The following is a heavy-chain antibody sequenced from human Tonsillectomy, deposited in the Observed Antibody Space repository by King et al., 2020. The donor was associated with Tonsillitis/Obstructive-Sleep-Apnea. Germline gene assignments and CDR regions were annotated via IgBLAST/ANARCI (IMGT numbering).Heavy chain of an antibody. V-gene: IGHV5-51*01. Sequence: VQLVESGADVKKPGESLKISCKGSGYSFTSYWIGWVRQMPGKGLEWMGIIYPGDSDARYSPSFQGQVTISADKSISTAYLQWSSLKASDTAMYYCERSGGDQSNYLNHWGQGTLVTVSS. D-gene: IGHD1-26*01. CDR2: IYPGDSDA. CDR1: GYSFTSYW. CDR3: ERSGGDQSNYLNH. J-gene: IGHJ4*02.